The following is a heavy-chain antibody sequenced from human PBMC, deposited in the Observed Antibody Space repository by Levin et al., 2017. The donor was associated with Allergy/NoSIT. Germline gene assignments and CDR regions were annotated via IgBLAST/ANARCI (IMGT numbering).Heavy chain of an antibody. CDR2: ISRSGST. D-gene: IGHD3-22*01. CDR1: GDSTNNYF. V-gene: IGHV4-59*08. CDR3: ARFFSSYHSGGYYQPNYFDY. Sequence: SETLSLTCTVSGDSTNNYFWSWIRQPPGKGLEWIGYISRSGSTRDNPSLRSRLSISVDTSKNHFSLKLNSVTAADRAVYYCARFFSSYHSGGYYQPNYFDYWGQGTLVTVSS. J-gene: IGHJ4*02.